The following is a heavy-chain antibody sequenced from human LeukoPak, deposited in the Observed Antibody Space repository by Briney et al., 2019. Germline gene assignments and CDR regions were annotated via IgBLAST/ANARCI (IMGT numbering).Heavy chain of an antibody. Sequence: SETLSLTCTVSGVSISTYYWGWIRQPPGKGLEWIGPFYHSGSSDYNPSLKSRVTMSVDTSKNHFSLKLNSVTAADTAIYYCAKGGGEHRYDPYFDYWGQGALVTVSS. CDR2: FYHSGSS. CDR3: AKGGGEHRYDPYFDY. J-gene: IGHJ4*02. V-gene: IGHV4-59*01. CDR1: GVSISTYY. D-gene: IGHD1-14*01.